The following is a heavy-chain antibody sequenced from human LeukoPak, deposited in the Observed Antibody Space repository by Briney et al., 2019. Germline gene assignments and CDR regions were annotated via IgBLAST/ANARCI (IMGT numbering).Heavy chain of an antibody. CDR3: ARAEARITMIVVVTANGFDY. D-gene: IGHD3-22*01. Sequence: PSETLSLTCTVSGGSISSSSYYWGWIRQPPGKGLEWIGSIYYSGSTYYNPSLKSRVTISVDTSKNQFSLKLSSVTAADTAVYYCARAEARITMIVVVTANGFDYWGQGTLVTVSS. CDR2: IYYSGST. J-gene: IGHJ4*02. V-gene: IGHV4-39*07. CDR1: GGSISSSSYY.